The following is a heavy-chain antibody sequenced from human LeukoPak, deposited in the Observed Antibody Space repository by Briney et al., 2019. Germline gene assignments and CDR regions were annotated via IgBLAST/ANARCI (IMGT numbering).Heavy chain of an antibody. J-gene: IGHJ6*02. CDR1: GGTFSSYA. CDR3: ARDRDDYGDNGPYYYYGMDV. V-gene: IGHV1-69*04. CDR2: IIPILGIA. Sequence: SVKVSCKASGGTFSSYAISWVRQAPGQGLEWMGRIIPILGIANYAQKFQGRVTITADKSTSTAYMELSSLRSEDTAVYHCARDRDDYGDNGPYYYYGMDVWGQGTTVTVSS. D-gene: IGHD4-17*01.